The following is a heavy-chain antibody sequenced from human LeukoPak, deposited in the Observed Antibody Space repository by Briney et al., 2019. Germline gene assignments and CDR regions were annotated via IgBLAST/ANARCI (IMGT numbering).Heavy chain of an antibody. J-gene: IGHJ4*02. CDR1: GFTFYDYG. CDR2: INWNGGST. Sequence: GGSLRLSCAASGFTFYDYGMSWVRQAPGQGLEWVSGINWNGGSTGYADSVKGRFTISRDDAKHSLYLQMNSLRAEDTALYYSARYPSRYCSGGRCWALFDYWGQGTLVTVSS. CDR3: ARYPSRYCSGGRCWALFDY. V-gene: IGHV3-20*04. D-gene: IGHD2-15*01.